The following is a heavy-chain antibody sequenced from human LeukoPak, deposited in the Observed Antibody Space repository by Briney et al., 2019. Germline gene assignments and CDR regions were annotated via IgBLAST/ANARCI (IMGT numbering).Heavy chain of an antibody. CDR1: GGSISSYY. CDR3: ARLPGSYGLTVIVY. CDR2: IYYSGST. D-gene: IGHD5-18*01. V-gene: IGHV4-59*08. Sequence: SETLSLTCTVSGGSISSYYWSWIRQPPGKGLEWIGYIYYSGSTNYNPSLKSRVTISVDTSKNQFSLKLSSVTAADTAVYYCARLPGSYGLTVIVYWGQGTLVTVSS. J-gene: IGHJ4*02.